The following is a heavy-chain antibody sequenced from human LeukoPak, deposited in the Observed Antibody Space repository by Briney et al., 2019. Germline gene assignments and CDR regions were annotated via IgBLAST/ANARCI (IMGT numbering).Heavy chain of an antibody. D-gene: IGHD6-13*01. J-gene: IGHJ5*02. Sequence: SVKVSCKASGGTFSSYAISWVRQAPGQGLEWMGGIIPIFGTANYAQKFQGRVTITADESTSTAYMELSSLRSEDTAVYYCARDSAAGGRDSWFDPWGQGTLVTVSS. V-gene: IGHV1-69*13. CDR1: GGTFSSYA. CDR2: IIPIFGTA. CDR3: ARDSAAGGRDSWFDP.